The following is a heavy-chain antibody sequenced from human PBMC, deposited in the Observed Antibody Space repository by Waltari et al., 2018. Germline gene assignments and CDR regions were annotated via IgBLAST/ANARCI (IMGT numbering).Heavy chain of an antibody. CDR3: ARAGYFYGTGSYSWFEP. J-gene: IGHJ5*01. CDR1: GGPISSGNYY. D-gene: IGHD3-10*01. V-gene: IGHV4-39*07. Sequence: QLQLQESGPGLVKPSETLALTCSVSGGPISSGNYYWGWIRQPPGRGLEWIGSIYADGSTYYSPSLKSRVTILVDTSKNQFFLRLDSVTAADTAVYYCARAGYFYGTGSYSWFEPWGQGTLVTVSS. CDR2: IYADGST.